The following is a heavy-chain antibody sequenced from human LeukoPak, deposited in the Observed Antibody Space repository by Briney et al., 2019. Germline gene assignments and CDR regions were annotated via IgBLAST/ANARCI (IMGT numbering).Heavy chain of an antibody. CDR2: ISWNSGSI. CDR1: GFTFDDYA. V-gene: IGHV3-9*01. D-gene: IGHD3-22*01. CDR3: AKGSYYDSSGYTHY. Sequence: PGRSLRLSCAASGFTFDDYAMHWARQAPGKGLEWVSGISWNSGSIGYADSVKGRFTISRDNAKNSLYLQMNSLRAEDTALYYCAKGSYYDSSGYTHYWGQGTLVTVSS. J-gene: IGHJ4*02.